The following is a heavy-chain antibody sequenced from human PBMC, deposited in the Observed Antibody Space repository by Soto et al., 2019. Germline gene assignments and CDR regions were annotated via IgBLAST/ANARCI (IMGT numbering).Heavy chain of an antibody. D-gene: IGHD3-22*01. Sequence: ASVKVSCKTSGYTFSNYGINWVRQAPGQGLEWMGWISAYNGNTNFAQKLQGRVSLTTDTSTSTAYMELRSLRSDDTAVYYCARTYDTKNSFDYWGQGTLVTVAS. CDR1: GYTFSNYG. V-gene: IGHV1-18*01. CDR2: ISAYNGNT. J-gene: IGHJ4*02. CDR3: ARTYDTKNSFDY.